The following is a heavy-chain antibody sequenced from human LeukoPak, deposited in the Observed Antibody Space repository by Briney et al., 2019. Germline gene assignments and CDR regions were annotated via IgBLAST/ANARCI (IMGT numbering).Heavy chain of an antibody. CDR1: GGSFSGYY. CDR2: INHSGST. D-gene: IGHD2-2*01. J-gene: IGHJ4*02. V-gene: IGHV4-34*01. CDR3: ARLPASIYYFDY. Sequence: SETLSLTCAVYGGSFSGYYWSWIRQPPGKGLEWIGEINHSGSTNYNPSLKSRVTISVDTSKNQFSLKLSSVTAADTAVYYCARLPASIYYFDYWGQGTLVTVSS.